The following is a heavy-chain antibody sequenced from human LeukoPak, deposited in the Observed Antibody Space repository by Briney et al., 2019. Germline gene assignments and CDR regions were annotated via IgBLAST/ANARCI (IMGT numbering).Heavy chain of an antibody. V-gene: IGHV1-2*02. Sequence: ASVKVSCKASGYTFTGYYMHWVRQAPGQGLEWMGWINPNSGGTNYAQRFQGRVTMTRDTSISTAYMELSRLRSDDTAVYCCARAVSDYFDYWGQGTLVTVSS. J-gene: IGHJ4*02. CDR2: INPNSGGT. CDR3: ARAVSDYFDY. D-gene: IGHD4-17*01. CDR1: GYTFTGYY.